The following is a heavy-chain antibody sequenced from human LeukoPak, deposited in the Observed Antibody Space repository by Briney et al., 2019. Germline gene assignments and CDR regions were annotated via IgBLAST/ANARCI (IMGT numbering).Heavy chain of an antibody. Sequence: GGSLRLSCAASGFTFDDYVMHWVRQAPGKGLEWVSGISWNSGSIGYADSVKGRFTISRDNAKNSLYLQMNSLRVEDTAVYYCAKEGRSLQTYWGQGTLVTVSS. CDR3: AKEGRSLQTY. CDR1: GFTFDDYV. J-gene: IGHJ4*02. D-gene: IGHD5-24*01. V-gene: IGHV3-9*01. CDR2: ISWNSGSI.